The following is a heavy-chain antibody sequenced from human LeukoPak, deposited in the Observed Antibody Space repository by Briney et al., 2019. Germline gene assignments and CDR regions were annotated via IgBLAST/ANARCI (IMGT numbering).Heavy chain of an antibody. J-gene: IGHJ4*02. CDR1: GYTFTSYG. CDR3: ARVMNSSGYYPFDY. CDR2: ISACSGNT. D-gene: IGHD3-22*01. V-gene: IGHV1-18*01. Sequence: ASVKVSCKASGYTFTSYGISWVRQAPGQGLEWMGWISACSGNTNYAQKLQGRVTMTTDTSTSTAYMELRSLRSDDTAVYYCARVMNSSGYYPFDYWGQGTLVTVSS.